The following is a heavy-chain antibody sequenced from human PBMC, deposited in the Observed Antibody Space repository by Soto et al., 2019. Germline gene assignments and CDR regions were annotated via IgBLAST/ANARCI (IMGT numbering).Heavy chain of an antibody. J-gene: IGHJ4*02. V-gene: IGHV1-3*01. Sequence: ASVKVSCKASGYTFTSYAMHWVRQAPGQRLEWMGWINAGNGNTKYSQKFQGRVTITRDTSTSTAYVELRSLRYEDTAMYYCARDFTGWPPDGVDYWGQGTHVTVSS. CDR3: ARDFTGWPPDGVDY. D-gene: IGHD3-16*01. CDR2: INAGNGNT. CDR1: GYTFTSYA.